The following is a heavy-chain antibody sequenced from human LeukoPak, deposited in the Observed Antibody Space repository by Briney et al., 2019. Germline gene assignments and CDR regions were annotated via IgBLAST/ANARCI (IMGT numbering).Heavy chain of an antibody. CDR2: IYYSGST. CDR3: AREIAAAGPRWFDP. Sequence: SETLSLTCTVSGGSISSYYWSWIRQPPGKGLEWIGYIYYSGSTNYNPSLKSRVTISVDTSKNQFSLKLSSVTAADTAVYYCAREIAAAGPRWFDPWGQGTLVTVSS. CDR1: GGSISSYY. V-gene: IGHV4-59*12. J-gene: IGHJ5*02. D-gene: IGHD6-13*01.